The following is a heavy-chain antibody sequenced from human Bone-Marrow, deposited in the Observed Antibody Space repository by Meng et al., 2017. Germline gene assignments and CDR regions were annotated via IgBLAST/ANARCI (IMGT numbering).Heavy chain of an antibody. J-gene: IGHJ5*02. Sequence: QLQLQESGSGLVKPSQTLFLTCAVSGGPISSGGYSWGWIRQPPGKGLEWIGYIYHSGSTHYNPSLKSRVIMSVDTSKNQFSLKLYSVTAADTAVYYCARARTTNQSKYRNAYNWFDPWGQGTLVTVSS. V-gene: IGHV4-30-2*01. CDR1: GGPISSGGYS. D-gene: IGHD2/OR15-2a*01. CDR3: ARARTTNQSKYRNAYNWFDP. CDR2: IYHSGST.